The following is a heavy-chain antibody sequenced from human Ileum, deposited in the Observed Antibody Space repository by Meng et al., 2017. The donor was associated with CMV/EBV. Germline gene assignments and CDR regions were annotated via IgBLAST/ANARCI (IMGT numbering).Heavy chain of an antibody. CDR2: ISGSGGST. Sequence: GESLKISCAASGFTFSSYAMSWVRQAPGKGLEWVSAISGSGGSTYYADSVKARFPISRDNSKTTLSLQMNSLRAEDTAVYNCAKDPYYYDSSCTTDDYWGQGTLVTVSS. CDR3: AKDPYYYDSSCTTDDY. V-gene: IGHV3-23*01. J-gene: IGHJ4*02. CDR1: GFTFSSYA. D-gene: IGHD3-22*01.